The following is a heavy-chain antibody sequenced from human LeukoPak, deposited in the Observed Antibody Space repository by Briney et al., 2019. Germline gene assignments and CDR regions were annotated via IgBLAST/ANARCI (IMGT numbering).Heavy chain of an antibody. CDR1: GFIFSDYG. Sequence: GDSLRLSCAASGFIFSDYGMGWVRQAPGEGLEWVSSVSASGSRYYADSVEGRFTISRDNSKNTLFMHMNSLRADDTAVYYCAKRSDYGGNGNYFDYWGQGTPVTVSS. CDR3: AKRSDYGGNGNYFDY. V-gene: IGHV3-23*01. CDR2: VSASGSR. D-gene: IGHD4-23*01. J-gene: IGHJ4*02.